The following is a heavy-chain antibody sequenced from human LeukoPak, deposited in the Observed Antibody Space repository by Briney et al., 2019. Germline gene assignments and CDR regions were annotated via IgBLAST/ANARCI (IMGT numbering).Heavy chain of an antibody. J-gene: IGHJ4*02. Sequence: QPGGSLRLSCAVSGFTVSSNYMSWVRRAPGKGLEWVSVLYSGGNTYYADSVKGRFTISRDNSKNTLYLQMNSLRAEDRAVYYCARYDGGSGPFDYWGQGTLVTVSS. D-gene: IGHD3-10*01. V-gene: IGHV3-53*01. CDR1: GFTVSSNY. CDR3: ARYDGGSGPFDY. CDR2: LYSGGNT.